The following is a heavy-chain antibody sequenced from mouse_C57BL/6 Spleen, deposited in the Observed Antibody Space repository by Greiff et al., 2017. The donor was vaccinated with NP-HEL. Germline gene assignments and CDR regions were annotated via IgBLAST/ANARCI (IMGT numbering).Heavy chain of an antibody. CDR1: GYTFTDYY. J-gene: IGHJ1*03. CDR2: INPNNGGT. CDR3: AREGDYYGSSDV. Sequence: EVQLQQSGPELVKPGASVKISCKASGYTFTDYYMNWVKQSHGKSLEWIGDINPNNGGTSYNQKFKGKATLTVDKSSSTAYMELRSLTSEDSAVYYCAREGDYYGSSDVWGTGTTVTVSS. D-gene: IGHD1-1*01. V-gene: IGHV1-26*01.